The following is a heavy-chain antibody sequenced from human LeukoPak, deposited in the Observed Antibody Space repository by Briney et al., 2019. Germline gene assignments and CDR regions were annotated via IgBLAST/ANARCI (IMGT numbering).Heavy chain of an antibody. CDR3: ARDPRGLWFGELSEYYFDY. CDR1: GLTFSSYW. J-gene: IGHJ4*02. Sequence: GGALRLSCAASGLTFSSYWMSWVRQAPGKGLEWVANIKQDGSEKYYVDSVKGRFTISRDNTKNSLYLQMNSLRAEDTAVYYCARDPRGLWFGELSEYYFDYWGQGTLVTVSS. CDR2: IKQDGSEK. D-gene: IGHD3-10*01. V-gene: IGHV3-7*01.